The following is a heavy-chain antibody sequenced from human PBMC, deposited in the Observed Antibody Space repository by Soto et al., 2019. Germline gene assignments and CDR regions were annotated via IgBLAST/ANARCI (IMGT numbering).Heavy chain of an antibody. CDR1: GFTFSSYS. J-gene: IGHJ4*02. Sequence: GGSLRLSCAASGFTFSSYSMNWVRQAPGKGLEWVSYISSSSSTIYYADSVKGRFTISRDNAKNSLYLQMNSPRDEDTAVYYCARDLSRGYSYDRFDYWGQGTLVTVSS. CDR2: ISSSSSTI. CDR3: ARDLSRGYSYDRFDY. D-gene: IGHD5-18*01. V-gene: IGHV3-48*02.